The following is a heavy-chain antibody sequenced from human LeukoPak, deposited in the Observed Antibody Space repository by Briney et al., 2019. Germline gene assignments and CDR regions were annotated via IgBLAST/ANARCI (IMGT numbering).Heavy chain of an antibody. CDR3: ARQTGSGLFTLP. CDR2: IYTSGST. CDR1: GGSISSGSYY. V-gene: IGHV4-61*02. J-gene: IGHJ4*02. Sequence: SQTLSLTCTVSGGSISSGSYYWSWIRQPAGKGLEWIGRIYTSGSTNYNPSLKSRVTISIDTSKNQISLRLTSVTAADTAMYFCARQTGSGLFTLPGGQGTLVTVSS. D-gene: IGHD3/OR15-3a*01.